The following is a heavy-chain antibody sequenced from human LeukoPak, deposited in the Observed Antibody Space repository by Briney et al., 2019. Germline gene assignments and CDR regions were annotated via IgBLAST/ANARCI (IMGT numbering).Heavy chain of an antibody. J-gene: IGHJ3*02. V-gene: IGHV5-51*01. CDR1: GYSFTSYW. Sequence: GESLKISCKGSGYSFTSYWIGWVRQMPGKGLEWMGIIYPGDSDTRYSPFFQGQVTISADKSISTAYLQWSSLKASDTAMYYCARRHYDFWSGYYDAFDIWGQGTMVTVSS. CDR2: IYPGDSDT. CDR3: ARRHYDFWSGYYDAFDI. D-gene: IGHD3-3*01.